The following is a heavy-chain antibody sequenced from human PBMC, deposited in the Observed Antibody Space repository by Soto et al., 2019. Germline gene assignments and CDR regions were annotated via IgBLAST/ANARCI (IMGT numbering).Heavy chain of an antibody. CDR2: IYYGGGT. Sequence: SETLSLTCAVHGGSFSSYYWNWILQPPWKGLEWIGDIYYGGGTNYNPSLKSRVTLSVDTSKNQFSLKLSSVTAADTAVYYCASQSYYDSSGSQTFDYWGQGTQVTVSS. V-gene: IGHV4-59*01. CDR1: GGSFSSYY. D-gene: IGHD3-22*01. J-gene: IGHJ4*02. CDR3: ASQSYYDSSGSQTFDY.